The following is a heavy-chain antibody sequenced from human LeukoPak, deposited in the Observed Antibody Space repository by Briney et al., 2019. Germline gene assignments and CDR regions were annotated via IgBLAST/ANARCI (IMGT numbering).Heavy chain of an antibody. CDR1: GFTFSDYY. CDR2: ISSSGSTI. CDR3: AKMRQGYYDSSGYYCDY. J-gene: IGHJ4*02. Sequence: GGSLRLSCAASGFTFSDYYMSWIRQAPGKGLEWVSYISSSGSTIYYADSVKGRFTISRDNSKNTLYLQMNSLRAEDTAVYYCAKMRQGYYDSSGYYCDYWGQGTLVTVSS. V-gene: IGHV3-11*01. D-gene: IGHD3-22*01.